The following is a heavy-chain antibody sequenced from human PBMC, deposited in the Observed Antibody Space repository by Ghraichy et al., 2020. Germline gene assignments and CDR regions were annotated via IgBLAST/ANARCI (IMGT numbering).Heavy chain of an antibody. D-gene: IGHD6-6*01. CDR3: ARDLEQLVPHYYYYGMDV. CDR2: INPNSGGT. Sequence: ASVKVSCKASGYTFTGYYMHWVRQAPGQGLEWMGWINPNSGGTNYAQKFQGRVTMTRDTSISTAYMELSRLRSDDTAVYYCARDLEQLVPHYYYYGMDVWFQGTTDTVAS. J-gene: IGHJ6*02. CDR1: GYTFTGYY. V-gene: IGHV1-2*02.